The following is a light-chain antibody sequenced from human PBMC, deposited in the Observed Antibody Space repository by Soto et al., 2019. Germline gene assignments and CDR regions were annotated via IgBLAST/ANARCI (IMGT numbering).Light chain of an antibody. CDR3: SSDGGYDNLI. J-gene: IGLJ2*01. Sequence: QSALTQPPSASGSPGQSVTISCSGTSNDLGGFNYVSWYQQHPGKAPKLIIYEVTERPAGVHHRFSCSKTGNSASLTGSGPQDEDEADYYCSSDGGYDNLIFGGGTKLSV. CDR1: SNDLGGFNY. V-gene: IGLV2-8*01. CDR2: EVT.